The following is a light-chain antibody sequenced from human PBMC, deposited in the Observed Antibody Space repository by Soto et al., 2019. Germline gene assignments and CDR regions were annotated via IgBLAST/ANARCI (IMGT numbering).Light chain of an antibody. CDR2: AAS. Sequence: AIQMTQSPSSLSAALGDRVTITFRASQGIRNDLDWFQQKPGKAPKLLIYAASNLQSGVPARFSGSGSGTDFTLTISSLQPEDFATYYCLQKYFYPFTFGPGTKVDIK. J-gene: IGKJ3*01. V-gene: IGKV1-6*01. CDR3: LQKYFYPFT. CDR1: QGIRND.